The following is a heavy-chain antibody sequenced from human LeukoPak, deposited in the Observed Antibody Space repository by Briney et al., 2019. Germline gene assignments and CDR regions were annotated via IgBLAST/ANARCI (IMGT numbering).Heavy chain of an antibody. CDR2: ISGSGGST. CDR1: GFTFSSYA. CDR3: ARVLRYCTNGVCYPYYFDY. Sequence: GGSLRLSCAASGFTFSSYAMSWVRQAPGKGMEWVSGISGSGGSTFYADSVKGRFTISRDNAKNSLYLQMNSLRAEDTAVYYCARVLRYCTNGVCYPYYFDYWGQGTLVTVSS. V-gene: IGHV3-23*01. J-gene: IGHJ4*02. D-gene: IGHD2-8*01.